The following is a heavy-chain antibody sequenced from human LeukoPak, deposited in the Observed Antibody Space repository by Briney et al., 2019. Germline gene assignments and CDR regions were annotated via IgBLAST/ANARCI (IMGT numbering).Heavy chain of an antibody. V-gene: IGHV4-34*01. CDR3: ARHSLDHGGY. CDR1: GGSFGAYY. Sequence: SETLSLTCTVYGGSFGAYYWTWIRQPPGMALEWIGEINHSGSTNYNPSLKSRVTISVDTSKNQFSLKLSSVTAADTAVYYCARHSLDHGGYWGQGTLVTVSS. D-gene: IGHD1-1*01. CDR2: INHSGST. J-gene: IGHJ4*02.